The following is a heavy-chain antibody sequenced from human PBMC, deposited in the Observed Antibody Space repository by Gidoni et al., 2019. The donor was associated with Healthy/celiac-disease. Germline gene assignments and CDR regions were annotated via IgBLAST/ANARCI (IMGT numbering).Heavy chain of an antibody. Sequence: QVELVQSGADVKKPVSSVKLSYKASGGTFSSYAISWVRQAPGQGREWIGGIIPIFGTAHYAQKFQGRVTITAEESTSTAYMELSSLRSEDTAVYYCAGADYYGSGSADYWGQGTLVTVSS. V-gene: IGHV1-69*01. CDR1: GGTFSSYA. J-gene: IGHJ4*02. CDR2: IIPIFGTA. D-gene: IGHD3-10*01. CDR3: AGADYYGSGSADY.